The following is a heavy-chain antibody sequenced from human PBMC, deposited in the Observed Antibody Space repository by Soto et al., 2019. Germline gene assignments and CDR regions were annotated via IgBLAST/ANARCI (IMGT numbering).Heavy chain of an antibody. J-gene: IGHJ6*02. CDR2: IIPIFGTA. CDR1: GGTFSSYA. D-gene: IGHD3-3*01. V-gene: IGHV1-69*06. Sequence: SVKVSCKASGGTFSSYAISWVRQAPGQGLEWMGGIIPIFGTANYAQKFQGRVTITADKSTSTAYMGLSSLRSEDTAVYYCARDLKPFGVVILRYGMDVWGQGTTVTVSS. CDR3: ARDLKPFGVVILRYGMDV.